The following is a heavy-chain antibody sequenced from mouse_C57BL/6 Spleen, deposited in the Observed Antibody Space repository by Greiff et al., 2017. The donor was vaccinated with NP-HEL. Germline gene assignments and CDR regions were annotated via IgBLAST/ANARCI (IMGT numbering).Heavy chain of an antibody. J-gene: IGHJ4*01. CDR1: GFSLTSYA. CDR3: ARNRDYGSSREYYAMDY. CDR2: IWTGGGT. V-gene: IGHV2-9-1*01. D-gene: IGHD1-1*01. Sequence: VKLMESGPGLVAPSQSLSITCTVTGFSLTSYAISWVRQPPGKGLEWLGVIWTGGGTNYNSALKSRLSISKDNSKSQVFLKMNSLQTDDTARYYCARNRDYGSSREYYAMDYWGQGTSVTVSS.